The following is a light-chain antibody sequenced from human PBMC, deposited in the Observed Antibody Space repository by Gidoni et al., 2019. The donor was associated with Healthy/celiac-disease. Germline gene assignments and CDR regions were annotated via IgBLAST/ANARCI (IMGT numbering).Light chain of an antibody. Sequence: QSVLTQPPSVSAAPGQKVTISCSGSRSKIGNNYVSWYQQLPGTAPKLLIYDNNKRPSGIPDRFSGSKSGTSATLGITGLQTGDEADYYCGTWDSSLSAHVVFGGGTKLTVL. V-gene: IGLV1-51*01. CDR1: RSKIGNNY. CDR3: GTWDSSLSAHVV. J-gene: IGLJ2*01. CDR2: DNN.